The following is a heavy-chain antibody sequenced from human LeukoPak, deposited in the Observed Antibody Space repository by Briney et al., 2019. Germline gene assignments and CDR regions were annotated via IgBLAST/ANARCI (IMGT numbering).Heavy chain of an antibody. D-gene: IGHD1-26*01. Sequence: GGSLRLSCAASGFTFSSYGMHWVRQAPGKGLEWVAFIRYDGSNKYYADSVKGRFTISRDNSKNTLYLQMNSLRAEDTAVYYCAKGVPGSYYYFDYWGQGTLVTVPS. J-gene: IGHJ4*02. CDR3: AKGVPGSYYYFDY. V-gene: IGHV3-30*02. CDR2: IRYDGSNK. CDR1: GFTFSSYG.